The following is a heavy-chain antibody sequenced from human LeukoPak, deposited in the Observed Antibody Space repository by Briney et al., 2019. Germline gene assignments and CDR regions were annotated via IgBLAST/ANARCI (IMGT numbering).Heavy chain of an antibody. V-gene: IGHV4-34*01. D-gene: IGHD3-16*01. Sequence: SETLSLTCAVYGGSFSGYYWSWIRQPPGKGLEWIGEINHSGSTNYNPSLKSRVTISVDTSKNQLSLKLSSVTAADTAVYYCARLQDMAVRFGDHYYYYYMDVWGKGTTVTISS. J-gene: IGHJ6*03. CDR3: ARLQDMAVRFGDHYYYYYMDV. CDR1: GGSFSGYY. CDR2: INHSGST.